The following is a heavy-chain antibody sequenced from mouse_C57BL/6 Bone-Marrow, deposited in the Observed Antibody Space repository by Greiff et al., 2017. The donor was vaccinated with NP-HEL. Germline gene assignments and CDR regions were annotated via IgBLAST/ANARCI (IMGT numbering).Heavy chain of an antibody. CDR1: GYSFPGYY. V-gene: IGHV1-42*01. J-gene: IGHJ3*01. CDR3: ARGVPFAY. D-gene: IGHD2-14*01. CDR2: INPSTGGT. Sequence: EVQLQESGPELVKPGASVKISCKASGYSFPGYYMNWVKQSPEKSLEWIGEINPSTGGTTYNQKFKAKATLTVDKSSSTAYMQLKSLTSEDSAVYYCARGVPFAYWGQGTLVTVSA.